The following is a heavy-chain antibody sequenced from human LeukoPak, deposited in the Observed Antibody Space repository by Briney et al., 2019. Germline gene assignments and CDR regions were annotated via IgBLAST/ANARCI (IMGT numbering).Heavy chain of an antibody. CDR3: ARDSAYYYDSSGYYPRSFDI. CDR2: ISYDGSNK. D-gene: IGHD3-22*01. V-gene: IGHV3-30*04. CDR1: GFTFSSYA. J-gene: IGHJ3*02. Sequence: PGRSLRLSCAASGFTFSSYAMHWVRQAPGKGLEWVAVISYDGSNKYYADSVKGRFTISRDNSKNTLYLQMNSLRAEDTAVYYCARDSAYYYDSSGYYPRSFDIWGQGTMVTVSS.